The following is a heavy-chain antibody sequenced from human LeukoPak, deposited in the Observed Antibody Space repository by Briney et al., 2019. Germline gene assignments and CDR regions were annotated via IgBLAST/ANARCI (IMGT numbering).Heavy chain of an antibody. CDR2: ITSRSTT. D-gene: IGHD7-27*01. Sequence: GGSLRLSCAASGFIFSHYGMNWVRQAPGKGLEWVSGITSRSTTYYADSVKGRFTISRDNSKDMVWLQINSPTAEDTATYYCAKDGNWARFEDWGQGTLVTVSS. J-gene: IGHJ4*02. CDR3: AKDGNWARFED. V-gene: IGHV3-23*01. CDR1: GFIFSHYG.